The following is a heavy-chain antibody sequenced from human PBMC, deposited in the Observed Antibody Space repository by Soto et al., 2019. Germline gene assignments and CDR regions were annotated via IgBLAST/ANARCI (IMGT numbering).Heavy chain of an antibody. D-gene: IGHD3-3*01. CDR3: ARDSDFWSGYSGGPYYYYGMDV. Sequence: PSETLSLTCTVSGGSISSGGYYWSWIRQHPGKGLEWIGYIYYSGSTYYNPSLKSRVTISVDTSKNQFSLKLSSVTAADTAVYYCARDSDFWSGYSGGPYYYYGMDVWGQGTTVTVS. CDR1: GGSISSGGYY. CDR2: IYYSGST. V-gene: IGHV4-31*03. J-gene: IGHJ6*02.